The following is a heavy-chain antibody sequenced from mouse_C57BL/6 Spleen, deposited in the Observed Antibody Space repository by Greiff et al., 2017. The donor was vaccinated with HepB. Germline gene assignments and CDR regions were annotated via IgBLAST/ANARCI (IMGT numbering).Heavy chain of an antibody. CDR2: IYPGDGDT. CDR3: ARGGTWRYFDV. V-gene: IGHV1-82*01. Sequence: VQLQQSGPELVKPGASVKISCKASGYAFSSSWMNWVKQRPGKGLEWIGRIYPGDGDTNYNGKFKGKATLTADKSSSTAYMQLSSLTSEDSAVYFCARGGTWRYFDVWGTGTTVTVSS. CDR1: GYAFSSSW. J-gene: IGHJ1*03. D-gene: IGHD3-3*01.